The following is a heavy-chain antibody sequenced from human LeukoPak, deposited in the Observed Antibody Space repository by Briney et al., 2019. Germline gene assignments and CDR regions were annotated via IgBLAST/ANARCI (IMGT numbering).Heavy chain of an antibody. J-gene: IGHJ2*01. CDR2: ISWNSGSI. Sequence: SXXLSCAASGFTFDDYAMHWXXXXPXXXXXXVXXISWNSGSIGYADSVKGRFTISRDNAKNSLYLQMNSLRAEDTALYYCAKVRSSGWLYWYFDLWGRGTLVTVPS. D-gene: IGHD6-19*01. V-gene: IGHV3-9*01. CDR1: GFTFDDYA. CDR3: AKVRSSGWLYWYFDL.